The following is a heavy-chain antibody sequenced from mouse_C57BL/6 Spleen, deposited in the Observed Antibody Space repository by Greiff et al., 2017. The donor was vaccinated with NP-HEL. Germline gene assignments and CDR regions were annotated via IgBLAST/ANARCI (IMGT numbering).Heavy chain of an antibody. CDR2: IYPRSGNT. CDR1: GYTFTSYG. D-gene: IGHD2-1*01. J-gene: IGHJ2*01. CDR3: ARHYGNLYYCDY. Sequence: QVQLQQSGAELARPGASVKLSCKASGYTFTSYGISWVKQRTGQGLEWIGEIYPRSGNTYYNEKFKGKATLTADKSSSTAYMELRSLTSEDSAVYFCARHYGNLYYCDYWGQGTTLTVAS. V-gene: IGHV1-81*01.